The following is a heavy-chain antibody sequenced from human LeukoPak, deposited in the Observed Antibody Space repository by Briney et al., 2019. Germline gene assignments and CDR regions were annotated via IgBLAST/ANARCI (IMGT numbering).Heavy chain of an antibody. J-gene: IGHJ5*02. CDR2: ISSSSSYI. D-gene: IGHD4-23*01. CDR3: AREFGDYGGNSGWFDP. CDR1: GFTFSSNG. V-gene: IGHV3-21*01. Sequence: GGSLRLSCAASGFTFSSNGMNWVRQAPGKGLEWVSSISSSSSYIYYADSVKGRFTISRDNAKNSLYLQMNSLRAEDTAVYYCAREFGDYGGNSGWFDPWGQGTLVTVSS.